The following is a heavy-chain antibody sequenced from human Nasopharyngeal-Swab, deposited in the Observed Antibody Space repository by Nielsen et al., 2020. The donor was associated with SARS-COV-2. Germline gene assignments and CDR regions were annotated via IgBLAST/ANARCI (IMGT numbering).Heavy chain of an antibody. Sequence: GESLKISCAASGFTFSSFWMHWVRQAPGKGLVWVSRIDSEGSHTSYADSVKGRFTISRDNAKNTLYLQMNSLRAEDTAVYYCAKDGNDYVWGSYRYGDYWGQGTLVTVSS. CDR3: AKDGNDYVWGSYRYGDY. D-gene: IGHD3-16*02. CDR2: IDSEGSHT. J-gene: IGHJ4*02. CDR1: GFTFSSFW. V-gene: IGHV3-74*01.